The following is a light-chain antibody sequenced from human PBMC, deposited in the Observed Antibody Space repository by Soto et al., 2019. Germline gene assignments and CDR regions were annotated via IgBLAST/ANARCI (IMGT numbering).Light chain of an antibody. Sequence: VVMTQSPATLSVSPGESATLSCRASQSVSRNLAWYQQKPGQAPRLLLYGSYFSATNVTDRFTGRGSGTEFTLTISGLQSDDSAIYYCQQYNNLSPLTFGEGTKVEIK. CDR2: GSY. CDR1: QSVSRN. J-gene: IGKJ4*01. V-gene: IGKV3-15*01. CDR3: QQYNNLSPLT.